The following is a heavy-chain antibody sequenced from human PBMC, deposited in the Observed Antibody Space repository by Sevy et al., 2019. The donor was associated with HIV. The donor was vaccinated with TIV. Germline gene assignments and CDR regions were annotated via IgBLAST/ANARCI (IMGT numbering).Heavy chain of an antibody. Sequence: GGSLRLSCAASGFTFSSYAMHWVRQAPGKGLEWVAVISYDGSNKYYADSVKCRFTISRDNSKNTLYLQMNSLRAEDTAVYYCARDTGNWNYPEDAFDIWGQGTMVTVSS. D-gene: IGHD1-7*01. CDR3: ARDTGNWNYPEDAFDI. CDR2: ISYDGSNK. J-gene: IGHJ3*02. V-gene: IGHV3-30*04. CDR1: GFTFSSYA.